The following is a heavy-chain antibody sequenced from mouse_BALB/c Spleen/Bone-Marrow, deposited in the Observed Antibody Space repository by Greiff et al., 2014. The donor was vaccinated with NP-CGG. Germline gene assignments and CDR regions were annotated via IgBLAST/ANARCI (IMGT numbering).Heavy chain of an antibody. Sequence: QVQLQQSGAELVRPGTSVKVSRKASGYAFTNYLIEWVKQRPGQGLEWIGVINPGSGGTNYNEKFKGKATLTADKSSSTAYMQLSSLTSDDSAVYFCARGITTGYFDYWGQGTTLTVSS. CDR1: GYAFTNYL. J-gene: IGHJ2*01. CDR2: INPGSGGT. D-gene: IGHD1-1*01. CDR3: ARGITTGYFDY. V-gene: IGHV1-54*01.